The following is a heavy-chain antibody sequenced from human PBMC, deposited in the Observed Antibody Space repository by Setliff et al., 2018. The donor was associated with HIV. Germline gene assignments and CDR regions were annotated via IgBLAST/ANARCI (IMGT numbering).Heavy chain of an antibody. J-gene: IGHJ5*02. Sequence: LSLTCNVSGDSIMNYYWSWIRQPPGKGLEWIGYIYYSGYTNERASYNPSLQSRVTISEDTSKNQVSLKLRSVTAADTAMYYCARHQKGYYGSGSYSAWGQGKLVTVPQ. CDR3: ARHQKGYYGSGSYSA. CDR2: IYYSGYTNERA. CDR1: GDSIMNYY. V-gene: IGHV4-59*08. D-gene: IGHD3-10*01.